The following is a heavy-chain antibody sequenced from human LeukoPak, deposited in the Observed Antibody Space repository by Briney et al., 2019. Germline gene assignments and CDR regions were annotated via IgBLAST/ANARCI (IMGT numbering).Heavy chain of an antibody. D-gene: IGHD3-22*01. Sequence: SQTLSLTCTVSGGSISSGGYYWSWIRQHPGKGLEWIGYIYYSGSTYYNPSLKSRVTISVDTSKNQFSLKLSSVTAADTAVYYCANSKGAYYYDSSGYLYYYCGMDVWGQGTTVTVSS. J-gene: IGHJ6*02. CDR2: IYYSGST. V-gene: IGHV4-31*03. CDR1: GGSISSGGYY. CDR3: ANSKGAYYYDSSGYLYYYCGMDV.